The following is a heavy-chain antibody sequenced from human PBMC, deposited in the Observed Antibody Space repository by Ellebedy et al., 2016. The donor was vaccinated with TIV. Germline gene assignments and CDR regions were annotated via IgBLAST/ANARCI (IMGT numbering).Heavy chain of an antibody. Sequence: GESLKISCSASGLTFRNYAMHWVRQAPGKGLEYVSAISNNGGSTYYADSVKGRFTISRNNSKNTLYLHMSSLTPEDTAVYYCVPRMVVAFEYWGQGTLVTVSS. D-gene: IGHD2-21*01. CDR1: GLTFRNYA. CDR3: VPRMVVAFEY. V-gene: IGHV3-64D*09. CDR2: ISNNGGST. J-gene: IGHJ4*02.